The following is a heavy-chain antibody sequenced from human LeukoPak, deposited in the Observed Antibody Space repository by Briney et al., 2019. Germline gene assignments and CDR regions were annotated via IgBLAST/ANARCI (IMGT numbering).Heavy chain of an antibody. V-gene: IGHV3-74*01. J-gene: IGHJ4*02. Sequence: GGSLRLSCAASGFSFSVYWMHWVRQAPGKGPVWVSRIKTDGSITDYADSVKGRFTISRDNSKNTLYLQMNSPRAEDTAIYYCAKVYGGSYYDSSGYYSDSDYWGQGTLVTVSS. CDR2: IKTDGSIT. D-gene: IGHD3-22*01. CDR3: AKVYGGSYYDSSGYYSDSDY. CDR1: GFSFSVYW.